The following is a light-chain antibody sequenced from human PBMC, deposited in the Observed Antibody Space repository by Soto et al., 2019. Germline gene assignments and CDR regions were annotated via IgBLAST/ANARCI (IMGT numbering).Light chain of an antibody. Sequence: EIGITQSPSTLSVSKGERATLSCRASQSVSSNLAWYQQKPGQAPRLLIYGASTRATGIPARFSGSGSGTEFTLTISGLEPDDLAVYYCLQYGSSPRTFGRGTKVDIK. J-gene: IGKJ1*01. CDR2: GAS. CDR1: QSVSSN. CDR3: LQYGSSPRT. V-gene: IGKV3-15*01.